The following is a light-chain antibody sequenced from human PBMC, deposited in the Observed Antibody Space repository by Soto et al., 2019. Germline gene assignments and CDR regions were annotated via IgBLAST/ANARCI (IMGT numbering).Light chain of an antibody. CDR1: SSDVGGYTY. V-gene: IGLV2-14*01. CDR3: SSYSSDTTPLL. J-gene: IGLJ2*01. Sequence: QSALTQPASVSGSPGQSVTISCTGASSDVGGYTYVSWYQQHPGKAPKLIIYEVSNRPSGVSNRFSGSKSGNTASLTISGLQAEDEADYYCSSYSSDTTPLLFGGGTKLTVL. CDR2: EVS.